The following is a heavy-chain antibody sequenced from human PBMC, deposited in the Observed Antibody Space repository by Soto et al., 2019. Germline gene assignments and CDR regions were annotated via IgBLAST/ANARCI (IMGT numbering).Heavy chain of an antibody. CDR3: ARGGGCGGDCYSDAFDI. Sequence: QVQLVQSGAEVKKPGSSVKVSCKASGGTFSSYTISRVRQAPGQGLEWMGRIIPILGIANYAQKFQGRVTITADKSTSTAYMELSSLRSEDTAVYYCARGGGCGGDCYSDAFDIWGQGTMVTVSS. V-gene: IGHV1-69*02. CDR1: GGTFSSYT. D-gene: IGHD2-21*02. CDR2: IIPILGIA. J-gene: IGHJ3*02.